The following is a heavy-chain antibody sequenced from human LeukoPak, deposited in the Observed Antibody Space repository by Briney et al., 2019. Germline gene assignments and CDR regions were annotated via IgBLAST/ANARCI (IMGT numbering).Heavy chain of an antibody. CDR2: ISSSGSTI. V-gene: IGHV3-48*03. CDR3: AKWLPNPDY. J-gene: IGHJ4*02. CDR1: GFTFSSYE. D-gene: IGHD5-18*01. Sequence: GGSLRLSCAASGFTFSSYEMNWVRQAPGKGLEWVSYISSSGSTIYYEDSAKGRVTISRDNAKNSLYLQMNSLRAEDTAVYYCAKWLPNPDYWGQGTLVTVSS.